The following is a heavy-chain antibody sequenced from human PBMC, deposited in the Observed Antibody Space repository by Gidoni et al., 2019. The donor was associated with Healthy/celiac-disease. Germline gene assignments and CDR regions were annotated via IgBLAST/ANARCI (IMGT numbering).Heavy chain of an antibody. D-gene: IGHD6-13*01. CDR2: INHSGST. CDR3: AGLPYSSSWEGFDY. V-gene: IGHV4-34*01. Sequence: QVQLQQWGAGLLKPSATLSLTCAVYGGSFSGYYWSWIRQPPGKGLEWIGEINHSGSTNYNPSLKSRVTISVDTSKNQFSLKLSSVTAADTAVYYCAGLPYSSSWEGFDYWGQGTLVTVSS. CDR1: GGSFSGYY. J-gene: IGHJ4*02.